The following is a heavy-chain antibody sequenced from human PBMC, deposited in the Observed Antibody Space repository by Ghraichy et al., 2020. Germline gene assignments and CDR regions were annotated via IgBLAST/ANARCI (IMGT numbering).Heavy chain of an antibody. J-gene: IGHJ5*02. CDR2: IYYSGST. D-gene: IGHD3-3*01. CDR1: GGSISSSSYY. Sequence: SETLSLTCTVSGGSISSSSYYWGWIRQPPGKGLEWIGSIYYSGSTYYNPSLKSRVTISVDTSKNQFSLKLSSVTAADTAVYYCAILPLHYDFWSGYYRGWFDPWGQGTLVTVSS. V-gene: IGHV4-39*01. CDR3: AILPLHYDFWSGYYRGWFDP.